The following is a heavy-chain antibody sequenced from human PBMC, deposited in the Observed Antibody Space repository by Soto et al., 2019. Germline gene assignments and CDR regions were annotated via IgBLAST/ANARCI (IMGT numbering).Heavy chain of an antibody. CDR3: ARAGRERNYYYYMDV. CDR2: INAGNGNT. V-gene: IGHV1-3*01. CDR1: GYTFTSYA. J-gene: IGHJ6*03. Sequence: QVQLVQSGAEVXXPGASVKVSXXASGYTFTSYAMHWVRQAPGQRLEWMGWINAGNGNTKYSQKFQGRVTITRDTSASTAYMELSSLRSEDTAVYYCARAGRERNYYYYMDVWGKGTTVTVSS.